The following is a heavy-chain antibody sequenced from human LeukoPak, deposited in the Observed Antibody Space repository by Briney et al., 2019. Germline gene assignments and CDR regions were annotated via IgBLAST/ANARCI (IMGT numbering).Heavy chain of an antibody. J-gene: IGHJ4*02. V-gene: IGHV4-59*12. CDR2: VFDSGGT. CDR1: GGSISNYW. Sequence: SETLSLTCTVSGGSISNYWWSWIRQPPGKGLEWIGYVFDSGGTNYNPSLKSRVTISVDKSKNQFSLKLNSVTAADTAVYYCATRVGDSSGYYVTYFDYWGQGTLVTVSS. CDR3: ATRVGDSSGYYVTYFDY. D-gene: IGHD3-22*01.